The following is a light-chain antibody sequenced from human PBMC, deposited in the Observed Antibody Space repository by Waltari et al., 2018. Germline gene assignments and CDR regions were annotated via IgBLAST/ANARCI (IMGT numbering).Light chain of an antibody. CDR1: YSTVVSYDL. CDR2: EVL. CDR3: CSYASSSPRLI. Sequence: QSALTQPASVSGSLGQSISISCSGTYSTVVSYDLLPWYHQRPAEAPKLLIYEVLKRPSGISNRFSGSKSGNAASLTISALQPEDEGTYYCCSYASSSPRLIFGGGTELSVL. J-gene: IGLJ2*01. V-gene: IGLV2-23*02.